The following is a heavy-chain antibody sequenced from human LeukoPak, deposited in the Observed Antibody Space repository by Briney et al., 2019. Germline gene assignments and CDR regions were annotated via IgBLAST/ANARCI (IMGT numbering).Heavy chain of an antibody. D-gene: IGHD4-23*01. CDR1: GFTFDYCW. V-gene: IGHV3-23*01. J-gene: IGHJ4*02. CDR3: AKDQANYGGNSFDY. Sequence: GGSLRLSCAASGFTFDYCWMTWVRQAPGKGLEWVSVISGSGGSTYYADSVKGRFTISRDNSQNTLYLQMNNLRAEDTAVYYCAKDQANYGGNSFDYWGQGTLVTVSS. CDR2: ISGSGGST.